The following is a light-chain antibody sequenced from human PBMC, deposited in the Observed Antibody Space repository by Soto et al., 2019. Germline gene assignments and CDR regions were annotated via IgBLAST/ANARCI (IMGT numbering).Light chain of an antibody. CDR2: AVN. V-gene: IGLV2-14*01. CDR1: SSDVGGYNY. Sequence: QSAMTQPACVSGSPGQSITISCTGSSSDVGGYNYVSWYQQHPGNAPKLMIYAVNNRPSGVSNRFSGSKSANTASLTISGLQAEDEADYYCSSYTSSRTLVFGGGTKLTVL. J-gene: IGLJ3*02. CDR3: SSYTSSRTLV.